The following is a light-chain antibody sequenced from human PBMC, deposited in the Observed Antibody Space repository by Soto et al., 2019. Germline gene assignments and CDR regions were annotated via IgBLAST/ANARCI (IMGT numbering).Light chain of an antibody. Sequence: QSVLTQPPSASGTPGQRVTISCSGSSSNIGSNTVNWYQQLPTTAPKLLIYSNNYRPSGVPDRFSGSKSGTSASLAISGLQSEDEADYYCAAWEDSLNGVVFGGGTKVTVL. V-gene: IGLV1-44*01. CDR3: AAWEDSLNGVV. J-gene: IGLJ2*01. CDR2: SNN. CDR1: SSNIGSNT.